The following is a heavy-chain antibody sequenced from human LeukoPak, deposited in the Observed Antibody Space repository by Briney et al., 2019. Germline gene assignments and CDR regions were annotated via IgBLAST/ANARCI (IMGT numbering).Heavy chain of an antibody. Sequence: SETLSLTCAVYGGSFSGYYWSWIRQPPGKGLEWIGEINHSGSTNYNPSLKSRVTISVDTSKNQFSLKLSSVTAADTAVYYCAATGYSSSWTRRPPYYCDYWGQGTLVTVSS. D-gene: IGHD6-13*01. CDR2: INHSGST. CDR1: GGSFSGYY. J-gene: IGHJ4*02. CDR3: AATGYSSSWTRRPPYYCDY. V-gene: IGHV4-34*01.